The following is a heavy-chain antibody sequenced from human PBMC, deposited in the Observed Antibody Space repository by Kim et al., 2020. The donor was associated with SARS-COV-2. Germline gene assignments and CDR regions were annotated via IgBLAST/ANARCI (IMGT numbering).Heavy chain of an antibody. CDR2: IYYSGST. J-gene: IGHJ6*02. Sequence: SETLSLTCTVSGGSISSYYWSWIRQPPGKGLEWIGYIYYSGSTNYNPSLKSRVTISVDTSKNQLSLKLSAVTAADTAVYYCASSYYGSGSYPEPYYYYGMDVWGQGTTVTVSS. CDR1: GGSISSYY. D-gene: IGHD3-10*01. V-gene: IGHV4-59*01. CDR3: ASSYYGSGSYPEPYYYYGMDV.